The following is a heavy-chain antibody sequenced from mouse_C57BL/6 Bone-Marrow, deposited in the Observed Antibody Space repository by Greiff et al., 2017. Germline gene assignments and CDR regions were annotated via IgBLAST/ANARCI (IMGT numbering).Heavy chain of an antibody. CDR1: GFTFSDYY. D-gene: IGHD2-2*01. J-gene: IGHJ3*01. CDR3: ARHVRGYPFAY. CDR2: ISNGGGST. V-gene: IGHV5-12*01. Sequence: EVKVEESGGGLVQPGGSLKLSCAASGFTFSDYYMYWVRQTPEKRLEWVAYISNGGGSTYYPDTVKGRFTISRDNAKNTLYLQMSRLKSEDTAMYYCARHVRGYPFAYWGQGTLVTVSA.